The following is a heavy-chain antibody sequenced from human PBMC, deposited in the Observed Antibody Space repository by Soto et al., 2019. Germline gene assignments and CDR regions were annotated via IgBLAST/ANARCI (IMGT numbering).Heavy chain of an antibody. V-gene: IGHV3-21*01. Sequence: GGSLRLSCAASGFTFSSYSMNWVRQAPGKGLEWVSSISSSSSYIYYADSVKGRFTISRDNAKNSLYLQMNSLRAEDTAVYYCARDPHYYEYVWGKYPHYFFDFWGQGIQVTVSS. CDR1: GFTFSSYS. D-gene: IGHD3-16*01. CDR3: ARDPHYYEYVWGKYPHYFFDF. J-gene: IGHJ4*02. CDR2: ISSSSSYI.